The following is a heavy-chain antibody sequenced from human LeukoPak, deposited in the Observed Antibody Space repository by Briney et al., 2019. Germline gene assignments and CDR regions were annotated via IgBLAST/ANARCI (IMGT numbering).Heavy chain of an antibody. CDR2: INPNSGGT. V-gene: IGHV1-2*06. J-gene: IGHJ4*02. Sequence: ASVKVSCKASGYTFTGYYMHWVRQAPGQGLEWMGRINPNSGGTNYAQKFQGRVTMTRDTSISKAYMELSRLRSDDTAVYYCAADGITIFGVVYGGFDYWGQGTLVTVSS. CDR3: AADGITIFGVVYGGFDY. CDR1: GYTFTGYY. D-gene: IGHD3-3*01.